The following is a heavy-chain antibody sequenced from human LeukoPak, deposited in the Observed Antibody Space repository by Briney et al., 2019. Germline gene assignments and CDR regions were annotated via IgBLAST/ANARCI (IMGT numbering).Heavy chain of an antibody. CDR2: ISPYNGNT. CDR1: GYSFTSYG. CDR3: ARVGPSNQPYYFDY. J-gene: IGHJ4*02. V-gene: IGHV1-18*01. Sequence: ASVKVSCKASGYSFTSYGISWVRQAPGQGLEWMGWISPYNGNTDYVQKFQGRVTMTTDTSTSTLYMELRSLRSDDTAVYYCARVGPSNQPYYFDYWGQGTLVTVSS.